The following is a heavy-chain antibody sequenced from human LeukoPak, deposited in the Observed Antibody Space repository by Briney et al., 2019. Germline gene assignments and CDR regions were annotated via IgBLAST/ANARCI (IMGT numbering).Heavy chain of an antibody. J-gene: IGHJ6*03. CDR3: ARDISGYDYLVYYYYMDV. D-gene: IGHD5-12*01. Sequence: ASVKVSCKASGYTFTSYAMNWVRQAPGQGLGWMGWINTNTGNPTYAQGFTGRFVFSLDTSVSTAYLQISSLKAEDTAVYYCARDISGYDYLVYYYYMDVWGKGTTVTVSS. CDR2: INTNTGNP. CDR1: GYTFTSYA. V-gene: IGHV7-4-1*02.